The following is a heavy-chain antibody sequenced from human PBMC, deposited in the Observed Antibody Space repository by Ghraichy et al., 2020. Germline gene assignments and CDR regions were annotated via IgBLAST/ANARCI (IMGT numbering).Heavy chain of an antibody. CDR2: TYYRSKWYN. D-gene: IGHD3-9*01. CDR1: GDSVSSNSAA. Sequence: SQTLSLTCAISGDSVSSNSAAWNWIRQSPSRDLEWLGRTYYRSKWYNDYAVSVKSRITINPDTSKNQFSLQLNSVTPEDTAVYYCAREALRYFDWLLNHDAFDIWGQGTMVTVSS. V-gene: IGHV6-1*01. CDR3: AREALRYFDWLLNHDAFDI. J-gene: IGHJ3*02.